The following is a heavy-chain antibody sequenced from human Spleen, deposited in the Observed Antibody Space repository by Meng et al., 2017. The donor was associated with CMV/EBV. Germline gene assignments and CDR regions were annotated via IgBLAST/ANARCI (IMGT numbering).Heavy chain of an antibody. CDR2: IIPSLGTA. V-gene: IGHV1-69*05. D-gene: IGHD2-15*01. J-gene: IGHJ5*02. Sequence: AISWVRQAPGQGLEWRGGIIPSLGTANYAQKFQGRGTITTYESTSTAYMELSSLRSEDTAVYYCARGGGETYCSGGSCYRPYNWFDPWGQGTLVTVSS. CDR3: ARGGGETYCSGGSCYRPYNWFDP. CDR1: A.